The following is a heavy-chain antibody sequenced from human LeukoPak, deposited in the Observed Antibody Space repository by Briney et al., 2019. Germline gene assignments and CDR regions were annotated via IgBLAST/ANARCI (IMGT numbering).Heavy chain of an antibody. CDR1: GFTFSSYG. D-gene: IGHD3-22*01. J-gene: IGHJ4*02. CDR3: AKGGYYDSSGYAFFDY. CDR2: IRYDGSNN. Sequence: GGSLRLSCAASGFTFSSYGMHWVRQAPGKGLEWVAFIRYDGSNNYYADSVKGRFTISRDNSKNTLYLQMNSLRAEDTAVYYCAKGGYYDSSGYAFFDYWGQGTLVTVSS. V-gene: IGHV3-30*02.